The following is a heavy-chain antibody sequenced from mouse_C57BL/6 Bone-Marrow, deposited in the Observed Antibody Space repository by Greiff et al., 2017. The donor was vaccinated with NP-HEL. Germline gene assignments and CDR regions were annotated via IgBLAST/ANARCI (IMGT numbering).Heavy chain of an antibody. CDR2: IHPNSGST. CDR3: ARRDYYGSSYTYWYFDV. V-gene: IGHV1-64*01. Sequence: VKLMESGAELVKPGASVKLSCKASGYTFTSYWMHWVKQRPGQGLEWIGMIHPNSGSTNYNEKFKSKATLTVDKSSSTAYMQLSSLTSEDSAVYYCARRDYYGSSYTYWYFDVWGTGTTVTVSS. D-gene: IGHD1-1*01. CDR1: GYTFTSYW. J-gene: IGHJ1*03.